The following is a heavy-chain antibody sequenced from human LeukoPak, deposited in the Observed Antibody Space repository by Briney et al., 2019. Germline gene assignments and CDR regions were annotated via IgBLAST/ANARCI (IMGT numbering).Heavy chain of an antibody. D-gene: IGHD6-19*01. J-gene: IGHJ3*02. CDR3: ARGFRGLSLDSRGWYLNGFDI. V-gene: IGHV3-30*03. CDR2: ISYDGNNK. Sequence: PGGSLRLSCAASGFTFSNYGMHWVRQAPGKGLEWVSVISYDGNNKYYADSVKGRFTISRDNSKNTLYLQMDSLRADDTALYYCARGFRGLSLDSRGWYLNGFDIWGQGTMVTVSS. CDR1: GFTFSNYG.